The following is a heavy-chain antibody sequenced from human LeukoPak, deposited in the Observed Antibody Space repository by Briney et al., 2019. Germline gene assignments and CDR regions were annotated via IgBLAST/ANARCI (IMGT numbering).Heavy chain of an antibody. V-gene: IGHV3-23*01. CDR1: GLSFSAYA. CDR3: ARQCCFTTGWIDC. Sequence: GSLRLSCAASGLSFSAYALSWVRQAPGKGLEWVSSISGSGSGTYYADSVKGRFAISRDNSKNTLYLQMNSLRAEDTAVYYCARQCCFTTGWIDCWGQGTLVTVSS. J-gene: IGHJ4*02. D-gene: IGHD6-19*01. CDR2: ISGSGSGT.